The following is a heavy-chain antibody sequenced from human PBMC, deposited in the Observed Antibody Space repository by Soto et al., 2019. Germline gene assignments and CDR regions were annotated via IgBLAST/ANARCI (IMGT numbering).Heavy chain of an antibody. CDR2: INHSGST. CDR3: ARRIAVTGDDY. D-gene: IGHD6-19*01. V-gene: IGHV4-34*01. CDR1: GGSFSAYY. Sequence: QVQLQQWGAGLLKPSETLSLTCAVYGGSFSAYYWSWIRQPPGKGLEWIGEINHSGSTNYNPSLKWRVTISVDTSKNQFSLKLSSVTAADTAVYYCARRIAVTGDDYWGQGTLVTVSS. J-gene: IGHJ4*02.